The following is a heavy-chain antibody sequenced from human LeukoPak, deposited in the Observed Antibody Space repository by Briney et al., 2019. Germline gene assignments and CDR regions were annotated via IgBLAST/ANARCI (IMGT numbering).Heavy chain of an antibody. J-gene: IGHJ4*02. Sequence: GGSLRLSCAASGFAFSSYAMRWVRQAPGKGLDWVSTISGSGATTSYADSVKGRFTISRDNSKNTLYLQMNSLRAEDTAVYYCAKDFLLRMAVAIAYWGQGTLVTVSS. V-gene: IGHV3-23*01. CDR2: ISGSGATT. CDR3: AKDFLLRMAVAIAY. CDR1: GFAFSSYA. D-gene: IGHD6-19*01.